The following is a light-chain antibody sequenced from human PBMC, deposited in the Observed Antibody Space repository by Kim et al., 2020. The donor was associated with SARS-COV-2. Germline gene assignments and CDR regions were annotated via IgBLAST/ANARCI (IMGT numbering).Light chain of an antibody. CDR3: QKYNSAPWT. V-gene: IGKV1-5*01. CDR1: QSISTW. CDR2: DAS. Sequence: DIQMTQSPSTLSASVGDRVTITCRASQSISTWLAWYQKKPWKAPKLLIYDASSLESGVPSRFSGSGSGTEFTLTISSLQPEDVATYYCQKYNSAPWTFGQGTKVDIK. J-gene: IGKJ1*01.